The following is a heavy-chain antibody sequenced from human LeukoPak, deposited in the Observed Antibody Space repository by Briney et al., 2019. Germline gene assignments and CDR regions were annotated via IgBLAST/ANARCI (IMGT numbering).Heavy chain of an antibody. Sequence: GGSLRLSGAASGFTFSSYGMHWVCQAPGKGLVWVAFIRYDGSNKYYADSVKGRFTISRDNSKNTLYLQMNSLRREDTAVYYCATLKMQLTDAFDIWGQGTMVTVSS. CDR3: ATLKMQLTDAFDI. CDR1: GFTFSSYG. V-gene: IGHV3-30*02. D-gene: IGHD6-6*01. J-gene: IGHJ3*02. CDR2: IRYDGSNK.